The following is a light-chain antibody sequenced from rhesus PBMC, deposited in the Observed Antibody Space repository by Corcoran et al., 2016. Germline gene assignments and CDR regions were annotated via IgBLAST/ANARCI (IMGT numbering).Light chain of an antibody. J-gene: IGKJ1*01. Sequence: DIEMTQSPSSLSASVGDRVTITCRTSETVNTFLNWYQQKTGKAPKLLSYKASTLQTGVPSRLSGGGSGTEYTFTSSSLKSEDVATDFCQHNLGIPRTFSQGTKVEFK. CDR3: QHNLGIPRT. CDR2: KAS. CDR1: ETVNTF. V-gene: IGKV1-74*01.